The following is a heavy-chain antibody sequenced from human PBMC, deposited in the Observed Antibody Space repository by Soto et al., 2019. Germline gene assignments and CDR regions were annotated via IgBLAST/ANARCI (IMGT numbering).Heavy chain of an antibody. CDR3: ARGDMVYDFWSGYPRGPYYFDY. D-gene: IGHD3-3*01. J-gene: IGHJ4*02. CDR1: GYTFTSYG. CDR2: ISAYNGNT. V-gene: IGHV1-18*04. Sequence: ASVKVSCKASGYTFTSYGISWARQAPGQGLEWMGWISAYNGNTNYAQKLQGRVTMTTDTSTSTAYMELRSLRSDDTAVYYCARGDMVYDFWSGYPRGPYYFDYWGQGTLVTVSS.